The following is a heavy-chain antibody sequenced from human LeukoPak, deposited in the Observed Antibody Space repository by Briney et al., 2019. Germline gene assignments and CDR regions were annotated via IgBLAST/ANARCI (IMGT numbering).Heavy chain of an antibody. J-gene: IGHJ4*02. Sequence: ALRLSCAACGFIFSSDVISWVLQAPPNGLKWLSTNIGSDGSAYYADSLNDRLTISIDNCKNTVYLQMNSLRAEDPAVYYCAKDRSCINDVCHGDFDYWGQGALVTVSS. CDR2: NIGSDGSA. V-gene: IGHV3-23*01. CDR3: AKDRSCINDVCHGDFDY. D-gene: IGHD2-8*01. CDR1: GFIFSSDV.